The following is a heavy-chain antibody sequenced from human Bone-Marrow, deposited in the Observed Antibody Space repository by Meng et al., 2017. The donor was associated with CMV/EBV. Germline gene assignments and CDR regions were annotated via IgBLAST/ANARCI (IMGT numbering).Heavy chain of an antibody. CDR2: IIPILRIA. J-gene: IGHJ5*02. D-gene: IGHD5-24*01. CDR3: ARLEMKIPPRTKIFWFDP. V-gene: IGHV1-69*10. Sequence: SVKVSCKASGGTFSNNAISWVRQAPGQGLEWMGEIIPILRIANYAQKFQGRVTITADESTTTAYMELSSLRSEDTAVYYCARLEMKIPPRTKIFWFDPWGQGTLVTSPQ. CDR1: GGTFSNNA.